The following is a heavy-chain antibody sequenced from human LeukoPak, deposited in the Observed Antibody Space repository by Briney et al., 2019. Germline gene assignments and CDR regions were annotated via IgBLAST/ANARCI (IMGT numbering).Heavy chain of an antibody. CDR2: IYYSGSA. J-gene: IGHJ4*02. D-gene: IGHD2-2*01. V-gene: IGHV4-30-4*08. Sequence: SETLSLTCTVSGGSLSSGDYYWSWIRQPPGKGLEWIGYIYYSGSAYYNPSLKSRLTISVDTSKNQFSLTLSSVTAADTAVYYCARDLSSTSCIDYWGQGTLVTVSS. CDR1: GGSLSSGDYY. CDR3: ARDLSSTSCIDY.